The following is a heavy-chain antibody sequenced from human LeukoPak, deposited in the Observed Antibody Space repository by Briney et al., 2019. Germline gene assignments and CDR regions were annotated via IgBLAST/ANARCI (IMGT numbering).Heavy chain of an antibody. CDR3: ARDGTGYSSSHDY. J-gene: IGHJ4*02. V-gene: IGHV1-69*13. Sequence: SVKVSCKASGGTFSSYAISWVRQAPGQGLEWMGGIIPIFGTANYAQKFQGRVTITADESTSTAYMELSSLRSEDTAVYYCARDGTGYSSSHDYWGQGTLVTVSS. D-gene: IGHD6-13*01. CDR1: GGTFSSYA. CDR2: IIPIFGTA.